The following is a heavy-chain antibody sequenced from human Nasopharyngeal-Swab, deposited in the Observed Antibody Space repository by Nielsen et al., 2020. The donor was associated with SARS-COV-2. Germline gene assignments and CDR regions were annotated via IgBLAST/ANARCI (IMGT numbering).Heavy chain of an antibody. CDR1: GFTFSNSG. D-gene: IGHD4/OR15-4a*01. CDR2: ISYDGSNE. J-gene: IGHJ4*02. CDR3: AKDVHADYGGIDY. V-gene: IGHV3-30*18. Sequence: GESLKISCAASGFTFSNSGMDWVRQAPGKGLEWVAVISYDGSNEYCGDSVKGRFTISSDNSKNTLYLQMNSLRVDDTAVYYCAKDVHADYGGIDYWGQGILVTVSS.